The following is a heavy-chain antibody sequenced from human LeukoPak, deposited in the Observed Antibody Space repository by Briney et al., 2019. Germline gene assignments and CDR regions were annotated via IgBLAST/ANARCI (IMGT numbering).Heavy chain of an antibody. Sequence: SETLSLTCTVSGGSISSGGHYWSWIRQPPGKGLEWIGYIYYSGSTNYNPSLKSRVTISVDTSKNQFSLKLSSVTAADTAVYYCASGAAAGTRSSDFDYWGQGTLVTVSS. V-gene: IGHV4-61*08. CDR2: IYYSGST. D-gene: IGHD6-13*01. CDR1: GGSISSGGHY. J-gene: IGHJ4*02. CDR3: ASGAAAGTRSSDFDY.